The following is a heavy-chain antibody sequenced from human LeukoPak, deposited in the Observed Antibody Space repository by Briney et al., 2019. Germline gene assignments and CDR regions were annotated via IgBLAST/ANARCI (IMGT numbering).Heavy chain of an antibody. CDR3: ARGVDSYGPENFDY. J-gene: IGHJ4*02. CDR1: GGSISSYY. CDR2: IYTSGST. Sequence: PSETLSLTCTVSGGSISSYYWSWIRQPAGKGLEWIGRIYTSGSTNYNPSLKSRVTISVDTSKNQFSLKLSSVTAADTAVYYCARGVDSYGPENFDYWGQGTLVTVSS. D-gene: IGHD5-18*01. V-gene: IGHV4-4*07.